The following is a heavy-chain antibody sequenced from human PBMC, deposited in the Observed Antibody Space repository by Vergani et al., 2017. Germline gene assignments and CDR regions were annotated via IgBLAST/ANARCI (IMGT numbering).Heavy chain of an antibody. V-gene: IGHV1-69*18. CDR3: ARDDSSGRGLLVWFDP. CDR1: GGTFSSYA. D-gene: IGHD4-11*01. J-gene: IGHJ5*02. Sequence: QVQLVQSGAEVKKPGSSVKVSCKASGGTFSSYAISWVRQAPGQGLEWMGRITPIFGTANYAQKFQGRVTITADESTSTAYMELSSLRSEDTAVYYCARDDSSGRGLLVWFDPWGQGTLVTVSS. CDR2: ITPIFGTA.